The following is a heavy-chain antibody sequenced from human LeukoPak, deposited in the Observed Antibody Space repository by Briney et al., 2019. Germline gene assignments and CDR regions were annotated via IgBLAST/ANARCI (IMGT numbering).Heavy chain of an antibody. CDR2: INHSGST. CDR1: GGSFSGYY. CDR3: AGTKGDILGYYYYYYYMDV. J-gene: IGHJ6*03. D-gene: IGHD3-9*01. V-gene: IGHV4-34*01. Sequence: PSETLSLTCAVYGGSFSGYYWSWIRQPPGKGLEWIGEINHSGSTNYNPSLKSRVTISVDTSKNQFSLKLSSVTAADTAMYYCAGTKGDILGYYYYYYYMDVWGKGTTVTVSS.